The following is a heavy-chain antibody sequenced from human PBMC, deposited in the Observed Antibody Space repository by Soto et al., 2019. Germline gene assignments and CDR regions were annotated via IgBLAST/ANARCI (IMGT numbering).Heavy chain of an antibody. Sequence: GGSLIVSCGAAGVTFSSYGMHLVRQAPGKGLEWVAVIWYDGSNKYYADTVKGRFTISRDNPKSTVHLQMNSLRAEDTAVYYCARGDTTDPLHYWGQGTLVTVSS. D-gene: IGHD2-21*02. CDR2: IWYDGSNK. CDR3: ARGDTTDPLHY. CDR1: GVTFSSYG. J-gene: IGHJ4*02. V-gene: IGHV3-33*01.